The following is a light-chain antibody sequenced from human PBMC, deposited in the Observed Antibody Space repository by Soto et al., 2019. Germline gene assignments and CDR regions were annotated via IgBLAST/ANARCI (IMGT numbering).Light chain of an antibody. J-gene: IGKJ1*01. V-gene: IGKV3D-15*01. CDR2: RSS. Sequence: EIMMTQSPTTLYVSTGERDNLSCRASQSVSSNLAWYQHKPAQAPRLLVYRSSTRATCVPDRFSGSGSGTDFTLTISSLQPDDFATYYCQKYNSYLWTFGQGIKVDIK. CDR3: QKYNSYLWT. CDR1: QSVSSN.